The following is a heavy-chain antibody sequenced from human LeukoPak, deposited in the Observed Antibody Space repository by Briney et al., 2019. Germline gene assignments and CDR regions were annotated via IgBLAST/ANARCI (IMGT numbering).Heavy chain of an antibody. CDR2: ISHTGLT. V-gene: IGHV4-34*01. Sequence: PSETLSLTCAVYGGSFSGYYWTLIRQPPGKWLGWIGEISHTGLTASNPSLKSRVTIFVDSSKKHFSLRMTSVTPADTGVYYCARVPDITARPCDTWGPGTLVTVSS. D-gene: IGHD1-1*01. CDR1: GGSFSGYY. J-gene: IGHJ5*02. CDR3: ARVPDITARPCDT.